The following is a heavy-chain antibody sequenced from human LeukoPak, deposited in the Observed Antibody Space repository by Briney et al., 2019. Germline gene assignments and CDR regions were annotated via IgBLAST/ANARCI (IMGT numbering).Heavy chain of an antibody. Sequence: ASVKVSCKASGYTFTTYYMHWVRQAPGQGLEWVGIINPSGGSTSYAQKFQERVTITRDMSTGTAYMELGSLRSEDTAVYYCAATSVGTTINDAFDIWGQGTMVTVSS. CDR3: AATSVGTTINDAFDI. CDR1: GYTFTTYY. J-gene: IGHJ3*02. CDR2: INPSGGST. V-gene: IGHV1-46*01. D-gene: IGHD1-26*01.